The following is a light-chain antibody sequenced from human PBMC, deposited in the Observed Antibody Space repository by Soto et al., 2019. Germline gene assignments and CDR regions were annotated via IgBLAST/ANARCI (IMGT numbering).Light chain of an antibody. Sequence: QSALTQPASVSGSPGQSITISCTGTSSDIAGYAYVSWYQQHPGKAPKLVIYAVSNRPSGVSNRFSGSKSGNTASLTISGLQSEDEADYYCNSYTSITTLGVFGGGTKLTVL. CDR2: AVS. CDR1: SSDIAGYAY. J-gene: IGLJ2*01. CDR3: NSYTSITTLGV. V-gene: IGLV2-14*01.